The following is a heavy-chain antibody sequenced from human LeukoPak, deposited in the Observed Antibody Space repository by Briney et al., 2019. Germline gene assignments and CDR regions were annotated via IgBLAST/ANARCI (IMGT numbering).Heavy chain of an antibody. J-gene: IGHJ3*02. CDR3: ARDRDGDNDAFDI. V-gene: IGHV1-3*01. Sequence: ASVKVSCKASGYTFTSYAMHWVRQAPGQRLEWMGWINAGNGNTNHAQKLQGRVTMTTDTSTSTAYMELRSLRSDGTAVYYCARDRDGDNDAFDIWGQGTMVTVSS. CDR2: INAGNGNT. D-gene: IGHD4-17*01. CDR1: GYTFTSYA.